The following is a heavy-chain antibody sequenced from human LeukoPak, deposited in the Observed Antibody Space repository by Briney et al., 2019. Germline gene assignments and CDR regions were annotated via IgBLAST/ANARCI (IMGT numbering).Heavy chain of an antibody. V-gene: IGHV3-23*01. CDR2: IGAGGDST. Sequence: GESLRLSCAASGFSFSNYAMSWVRQAPGKGLEWVSGIGAGGDSTYYADSAKGRFTISRDNSKNTVYLQMNSLRVEDTALYYCAKGPGLQFYYYYMDVWGKGTTVTVSS. CDR1: GFSFSNYA. CDR3: AKGPGLQFYYYYMDV. J-gene: IGHJ6*03. D-gene: IGHD2-2*01.